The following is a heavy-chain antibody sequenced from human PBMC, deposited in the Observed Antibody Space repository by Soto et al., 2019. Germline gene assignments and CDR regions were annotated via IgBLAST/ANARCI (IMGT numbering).Heavy chain of an antibody. CDR3: ARGTCSGGSCYPGLNWFDP. V-gene: IGHV4-59*01. D-gene: IGHD2-15*01. CDR2: IYYSGST. J-gene: IGHJ5*02. CDR1: GGSISSYY. Sequence: PSGTLSLTFTVSGGSISSYYWSWIRQPPGKGLEWIGYIYYSGSTNYNPSLKSRVTISVDTSKNQFSLKLSSVTAADTAVYYCARGTCSGGSCYPGLNWFDPWGQGTLVTVSS.